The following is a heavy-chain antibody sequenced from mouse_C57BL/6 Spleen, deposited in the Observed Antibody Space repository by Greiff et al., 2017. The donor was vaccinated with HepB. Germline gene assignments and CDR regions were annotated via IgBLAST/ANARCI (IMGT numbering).Heavy chain of an antibody. CDR3: ARGSPGDAMDY. J-gene: IGHJ4*01. CDR1: GYAFTNYL. Sequence: QVQLQQSGAELVRPGTSVKVSCKASGYAFTNYLIEWVKQRPGQGLEWIGVINPGSGGTNYNEKFKGKATLTADKSSSTAYMQLSSLTSEDSAVYFCARGSPGDAMDYWGQGTSVTVSS. V-gene: IGHV1-54*01. D-gene: IGHD6-2*01. CDR2: INPGSGGT.